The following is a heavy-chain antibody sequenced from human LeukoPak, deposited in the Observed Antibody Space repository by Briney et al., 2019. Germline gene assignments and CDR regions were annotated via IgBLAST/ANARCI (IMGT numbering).Heavy chain of an antibody. V-gene: IGHV3-7*01. CDR2: IKQDGSEK. CDR3: ARDEMDYDSSYFDY. D-gene: IGHD3-22*01. CDR1: GFTFSSYW. Sequence: GGSLRLSCAASGFTFSSYWMSWVRQAPGKGLEWVANIKQDGSEKYYVDSVKGRFTISRDNAKNSLYLQMKSLQAEDTAVYYCARDEMDYDSSYFDYWGQGTLVTVSS. J-gene: IGHJ4*02.